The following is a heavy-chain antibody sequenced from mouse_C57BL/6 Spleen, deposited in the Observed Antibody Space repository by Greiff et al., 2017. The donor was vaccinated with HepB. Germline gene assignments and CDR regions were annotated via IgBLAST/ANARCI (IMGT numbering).Heavy chain of an antibody. V-gene: IGHV1-26*01. CDR2: INPNNGGT. D-gene: IGHD1-1*01. J-gene: IGHJ1*03. CDR3: AREQGGSSYNWYFDV. Sequence: VQLQQSGPELVKPGASVKISCKASGYTFTDYYMNWVKQSHGKSLEWIGDINPNNGGTSYNQKFKGKATLTVDKSSSTAYMELRSLTSEDSAVYYCAREQGGSSYNWYFDVWGTGTTVTVSS. CDR1: GYTFTDYY.